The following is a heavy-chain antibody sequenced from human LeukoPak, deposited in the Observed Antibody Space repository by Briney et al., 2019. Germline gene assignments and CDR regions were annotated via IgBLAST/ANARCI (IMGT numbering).Heavy chain of an antibody. J-gene: IGHJ4*02. CDR2: INHSGST. D-gene: IGHD3-3*01. V-gene: IGHV4-39*01. CDR3: ARHPRDFWRASDY. Sequence: SETLSLTCTVSGGSISSSSYYWGWIRQPPGKGLEWIGEINHSGSTNYNPSLKSRVTISVDTSKNQFSLKLSSVTAADTAVYYCARHPRDFWRASDYWGQGTLVTVSS. CDR1: GGSISSSSYY.